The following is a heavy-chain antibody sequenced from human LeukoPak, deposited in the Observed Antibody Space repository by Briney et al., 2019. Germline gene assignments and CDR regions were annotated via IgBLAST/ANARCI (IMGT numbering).Heavy chain of an antibody. V-gene: IGHV3-7*01. D-gene: IGHD6-6*01. CDR2: IKQDGSEK. J-gene: IGHJ6*03. Sequence: GGSLRFSCAASGFTFSSYWMSWVRQAPGKGLEWVANIKQDGSEKYYVDSVKGRFTISRDNAKNSLYLQMNSLRAEDTAVYYCAREEYSSSFHYYYYYMDVWGKGTTVTVSS. CDR1: GFTFSSYW. CDR3: AREEYSSSFHYYYYYMDV.